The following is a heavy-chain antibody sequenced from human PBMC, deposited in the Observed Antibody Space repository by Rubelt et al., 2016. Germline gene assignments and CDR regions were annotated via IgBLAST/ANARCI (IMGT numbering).Heavy chain of an antibody. J-gene: IGHJ5*02. V-gene: IGHV3-23*04. D-gene: IGHD1-26*01. Sequence: EVQLVESGGGLVQPGGSLRLSCAASGFTFSSYAMSWVRQAPGKGLEWVSAISGSGGSTYYADSVKGRFTISRDNSKNTLYLQMNSLRAEDTAVYYCAKVSSRRELLRLNWFDPWGQGTLVTVSS. CDR3: AKVSSRRELLRLNWFDP. CDR1: GFTFSSYA. CDR2: ISGSGGST.